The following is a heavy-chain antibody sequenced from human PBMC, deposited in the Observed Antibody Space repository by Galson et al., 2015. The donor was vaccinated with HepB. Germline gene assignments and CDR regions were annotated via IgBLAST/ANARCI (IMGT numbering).Heavy chain of an antibody. CDR1: GFSLSTSGVA. V-gene: IGHV2-5*04. Sequence: PALVKPTQTLTLTCAFSGFSLSTSGVAVGWIRQPPGKALEWLALIYWNDDRRYSPSLKSRLTITKDTSKNQVVLTMTNMNPVDLCTLNSDITVFGVVPYYYCY. J-gene: IGHJ6*03. D-gene: IGHD3-3*01. CDR2: IYWNDDR. CDR3: DITVFGVVPYYYCY.